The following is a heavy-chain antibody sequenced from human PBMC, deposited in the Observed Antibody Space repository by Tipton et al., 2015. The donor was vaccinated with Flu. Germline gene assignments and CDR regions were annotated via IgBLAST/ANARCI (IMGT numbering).Heavy chain of an antibody. CDR1: GGSIRSSSYY. D-gene: IGHD6-13*01. J-gene: IGHJ4*02. CDR2: ITSGGSTI. Sequence: LSLTCTVSGGSIRSSSYYWGWVRQAPGKGLEWLSYITSGGSTIYDADSVRGRFTISRDNAENSLYLQMNSLRAEDTAVYYCARAIAAAGSYWGQGTLVTVSS. CDR3: ARAIAAAGSY. V-gene: IGHV3-11*04.